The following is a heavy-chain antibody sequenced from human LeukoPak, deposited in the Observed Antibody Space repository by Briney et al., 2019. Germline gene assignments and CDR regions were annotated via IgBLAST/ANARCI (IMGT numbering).Heavy chain of an antibody. CDR3: TRERALYGSGKDFDF. D-gene: IGHD3-10*01. CDR2: IRNKAFGETT. J-gene: IGHJ4*02. V-gene: IGHV3-49*04. Sequence: GGSLRLSCAASGFTFSSYAMSWVRQAPGKGLEWVGFIRNKAFGETTQYAAPVKGRFTISRDDSKNIAYLQMNSLKTEDTAVYFCTRERALYGSGKDFDFWGQGTLVTVSS. CDR1: GFTFSSYA.